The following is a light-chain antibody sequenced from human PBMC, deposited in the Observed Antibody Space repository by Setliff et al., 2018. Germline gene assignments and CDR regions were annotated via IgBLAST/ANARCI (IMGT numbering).Light chain of an antibody. J-gene: IGLJ1*01. CDR2: EVS. Sequence: QSALTQPPSVSGSPGQSVTISCTGTSNDIFSYNYVSWYQQHPGKAPQLLIYEVSKRPSGVPDRFSGSKSGNTASLTVSGLQAEDEADYYCSTYEGTNNFVFGNGTKGTVL. CDR1: SNDIFSYNY. V-gene: IGLV2-8*01. CDR3: STYEGTNNFV.